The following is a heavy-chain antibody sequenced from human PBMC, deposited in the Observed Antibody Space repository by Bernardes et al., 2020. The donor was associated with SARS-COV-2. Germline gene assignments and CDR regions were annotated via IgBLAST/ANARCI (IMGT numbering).Heavy chain of an antibody. CDR3: MSMYYDNNGYQDGGDH. Sequence: GRSLRLSCAASGFTFSDSAIHWVRQVSGTGLEWVGRIRTKGKNYATAYAASVKGRFTISRDDSKNTAYLQMNSLKTEDTAKYYCMSMYYDNNGYQDGGDHWGQGTPVTVSS. V-gene: IGHV3-73*01. D-gene: IGHD3-22*01. CDR1: GFTFSDSA. CDR2: IRTKGKNYAT. J-gene: IGHJ4*02.